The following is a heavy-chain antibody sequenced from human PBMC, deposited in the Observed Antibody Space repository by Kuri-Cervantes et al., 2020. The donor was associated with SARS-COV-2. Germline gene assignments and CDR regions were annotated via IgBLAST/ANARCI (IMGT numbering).Heavy chain of an antibody. CDR1: GFTFSSYG. V-gene: IGHV3-30*18. CDR3: AKDRIGVFGVEYYYGMDV. Sequence: GESLKISCAASGFTFSSYGMHWVRQAPGKGLEWVAVISYDGSNKYYADSVKGRFTISRDNSENTLYLQMNSLRAEDTAVYYCAKDRIGVFGVEYYYGMDVWGQGTTVTVSS. CDR2: ISYDGSNK. D-gene: IGHD3-3*01. J-gene: IGHJ6*02.